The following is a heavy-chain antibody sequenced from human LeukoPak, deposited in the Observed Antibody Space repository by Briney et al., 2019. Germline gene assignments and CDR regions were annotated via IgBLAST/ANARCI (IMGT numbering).Heavy chain of an antibody. D-gene: IGHD3-10*01. CDR2: ISGSGGST. Sequence: GGSLRLSCAASGFTFSSYAMSWVRQAPGKGLEWVSAISGSGGSTYYADSVKGRFTISRDNSKNTLYLQMNSLRAEDTALYYCARGSGSYYTRFDYWGQGTLVTVSS. CDR1: GFTFSSYA. V-gene: IGHV3-23*01. J-gene: IGHJ4*02. CDR3: ARGSGSYYTRFDY.